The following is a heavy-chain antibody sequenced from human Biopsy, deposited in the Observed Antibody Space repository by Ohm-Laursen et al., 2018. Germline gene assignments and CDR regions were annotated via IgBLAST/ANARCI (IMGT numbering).Heavy chain of an antibody. V-gene: IGHV3-30*18. CDR2: ISYDQITK. CDR3: AKDLSVYYYYGIDV. J-gene: IGHJ6*02. Sequence: SLRLSCSASGFTFRTYCMYWVRLAPGKGLEWVGVISYDQITKTYADSVRGRFSISRDNSKNTLYLQVHSLRAEDTAVYYCAKDLSVYYYYGIDVWGQGTLVTVSS. CDR1: GFTFRTYC. D-gene: IGHD5/OR15-5a*01.